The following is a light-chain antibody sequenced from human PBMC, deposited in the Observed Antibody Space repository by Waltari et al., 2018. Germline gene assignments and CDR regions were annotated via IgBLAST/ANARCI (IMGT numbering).Light chain of an antibody. V-gene: IGLV3-21*04. J-gene: IGLJ3*02. CDR2: SDS. Sequence: SYVLTQAPSVSVAPGKAARITCGGNNIGSKSVHWYQQKPGQAPVLVIYSDSDRPSGIPERLSGSNSGNTATLTINRVEAGDEADYYCQVWDSSSDRGVFSGGTKLTVL. CDR1: NIGSKS. CDR3: QVWDSSSDRGV.